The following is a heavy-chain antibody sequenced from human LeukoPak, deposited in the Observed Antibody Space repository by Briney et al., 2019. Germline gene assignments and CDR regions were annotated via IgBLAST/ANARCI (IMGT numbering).Heavy chain of an antibody. Sequence: GGSLRLSCATSGFTFKTFGMHWVRQAPGKGLEWVAIISYDGSSSFYADSVKGRFTISRDNSKNTLYLQMNSLRAEDTAVYYCAKDPYSSGWYSDYWGQGTLVTVSS. V-gene: IGHV3-33*05. CDR2: ISYDGSSS. CDR1: GFTFKTFG. CDR3: AKDPYSSGWYSDY. J-gene: IGHJ4*02. D-gene: IGHD6-19*01.